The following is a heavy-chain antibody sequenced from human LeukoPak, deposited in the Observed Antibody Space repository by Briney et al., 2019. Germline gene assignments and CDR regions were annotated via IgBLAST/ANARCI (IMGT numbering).Heavy chain of an antibody. V-gene: IGHV3-21*01. CDR3: ARADWDTAMIDY. Sequence: PGGSLRLSCAASGFTFSSYGMHWVRQAPGKGLEWVSSISSSSSYIYYADSVKGRFTISRDNAKKSLYLQMNSLRAEDTAVYYCARADWDTAMIDYWGQGTVVTVSS. CDR1: GFTFSSYG. CDR2: ISSSSSYI. D-gene: IGHD5-18*01. J-gene: IGHJ4*02.